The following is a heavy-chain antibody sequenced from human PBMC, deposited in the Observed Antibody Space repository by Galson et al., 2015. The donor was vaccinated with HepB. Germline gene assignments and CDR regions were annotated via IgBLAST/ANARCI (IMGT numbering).Heavy chain of an antibody. V-gene: IGHV3-30*18. J-gene: IGHJ4*02. CDR2: ISFDGSNK. CDR3: AKEWGKYSSSWYGIDY. D-gene: IGHD6-13*01. Sequence: SLRLSCAASGFTFGNYGMHWVRQAPGKGLEWVAVISFDGSNKYYADSVKGRFTISRDNSKNTLSVQMNSLRAEDTAVYFCAKEWGKYSSSWYGIDYWGQGTLVTVSS. CDR1: GFTFGNYG.